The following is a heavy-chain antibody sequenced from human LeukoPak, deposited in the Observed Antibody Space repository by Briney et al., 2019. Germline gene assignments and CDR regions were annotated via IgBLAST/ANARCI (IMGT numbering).Heavy chain of an antibody. V-gene: IGHV1-18*01. CDR3: ARGYCSSATCRHFDY. Sequence: ASVKVSCKPSGYAFTNYAISWVRQAPGQGVEWMGWISVYNGNTNYAQKLQGRVTMTADTSTTTAYMELRSLRSDDTAVYYCARGYCSSATCRHFDYWGQGALVTVSS. D-gene: IGHD2-2*01. CDR2: ISVYNGNT. J-gene: IGHJ4*02. CDR1: GYAFTNYA.